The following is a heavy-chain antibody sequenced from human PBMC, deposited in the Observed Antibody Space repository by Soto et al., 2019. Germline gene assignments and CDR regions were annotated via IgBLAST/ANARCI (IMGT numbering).Heavy chain of an antibody. J-gene: IGHJ4*02. D-gene: IGHD3-22*01. Sequence: GGSLRLSCAASGFTFSSYAMSWVRQAPGKGLEWVSAISGSGGSTYYADSVKGRFTISRDNSKNTPYLQMNSLRAEDTAVYYCAGYYDSSGYYYFDYWGQGTLVTVSS. V-gene: IGHV3-23*01. CDR2: ISGSGGST. CDR3: AGYYDSSGYYYFDY. CDR1: GFTFSSYA.